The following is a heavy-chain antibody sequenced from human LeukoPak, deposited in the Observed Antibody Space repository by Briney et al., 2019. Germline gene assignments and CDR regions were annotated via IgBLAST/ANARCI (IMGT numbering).Heavy chain of an antibody. CDR2: ISWNSGSI. Sequence: PGRSLRLSCAASGFIFDDYAMHWVRQAPGKGLEWVSDISWNSGSIGYADSVKGRFTISRDNAKNSLYLQMNSLRAEDTALYHCAKDRDYSSSGASVDYWGQGTLVTVSS. J-gene: IGHJ4*02. V-gene: IGHV3-9*01. CDR3: AKDRDYSSSGASVDY. CDR1: GFIFDDYA. D-gene: IGHD6-6*01.